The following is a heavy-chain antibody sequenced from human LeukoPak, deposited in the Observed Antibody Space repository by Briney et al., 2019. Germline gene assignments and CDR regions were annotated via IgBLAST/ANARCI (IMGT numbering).Heavy chain of an antibody. CDR3: ASVWANYYDSSGQGY. Sequence: SQTLSLTCTVSGGSISSGGYYWSWIRQHPGKGLEWIGYIYYSGSTYYNPSLKSRVTISVDTSKNQFSLKLSSVTAADTAVYYCASVWANYYDSSGQGYWGQGTLVTVSS. D-gene: IGHD3-22*01. V-gene: IGHV4-31*03. CDR2: IYYSGST. CDR1: GGSISSGGYY. J-gene: IGHJ4*02.